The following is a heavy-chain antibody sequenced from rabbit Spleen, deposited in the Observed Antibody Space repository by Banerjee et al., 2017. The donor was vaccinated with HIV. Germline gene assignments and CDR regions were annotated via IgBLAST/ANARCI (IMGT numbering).Heavy chain of an antibody. Sequence: QEQLVESGGGLVQPEGSLTLTCSASGFSFSRGYDMCWVRQAPGKGLEWIACIRMTDNYIYYVTWAKGRFTISKTSSTTVDLQMTSLTVADTATYFCGRWSSSWGSDLWGQGTLVTVS. CDR3: GRWSSSWGSDL. D-gene: IGHD4-2*01. V-gene: IGHV1S45*01. CDR2: IRMTDNYI. J-gene: IGHJ3*01. CDR1: GFSFSRGYD.